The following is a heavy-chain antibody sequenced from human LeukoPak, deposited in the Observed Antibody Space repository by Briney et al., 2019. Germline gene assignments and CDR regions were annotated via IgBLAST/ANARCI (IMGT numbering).Heavy chain of an antibody. D-gene: IGHD1-1*01. J-gene: IGHJ4*02. CDR3: AKGQLSLDY. V-gene: IGHV3-23*01. CDR2: ISGSGGST. Sequence: GGSLRLSCAASGFTFSSYSMNWVRQAPGKGLEWVSGISGSGGSTYYADSVKGRFTISRDNSKNTLYLQMNSLRAEDTAVYYCAKGQLSLDYWGQGTLVTVSS. CDR1: GFTFSSYS.